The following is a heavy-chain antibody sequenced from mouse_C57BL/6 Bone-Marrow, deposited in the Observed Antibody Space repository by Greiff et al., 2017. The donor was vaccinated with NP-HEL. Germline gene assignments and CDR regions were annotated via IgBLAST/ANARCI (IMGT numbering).Heavy chain of an antibody. V-gene: IGHV1-69*01. CDR3: ARSFPIYYYGSSYVSSWFAY. D-gene: IGHD1-1*01. CDR1: GYTFTSYW. Sequence: QVQLQQSGAELVMPGASVKLSCKASGYTFTSYWMHWVKQRPGQGLEWIGEIDPSDSYTNYNQKFKGKSTLTVDKSSSTAYMQLSSLTSEDSAVYYCARSFPIYYYGSSYVSSWFAYWGQGTLVTVSA. CDR2: IDPSDSYT. J-gene: IGHJ3*01.